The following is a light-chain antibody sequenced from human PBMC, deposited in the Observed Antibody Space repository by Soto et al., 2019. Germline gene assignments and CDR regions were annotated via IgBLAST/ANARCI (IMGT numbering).Light chain of an antibody. Sequence: EIVLTQSPGTQSLSPGERATLSCRASQSASSNYLAWYQQKPGQAPRLLIYGASTRATGIPDRFSGSGSGTDFTLSISRLEPEDFAVYYCQQYGSSPVYTFGQGTKLEIK. V-gene: IGKV3-20*01. CDR2: GAS. CDR3: QQYGSSPVYT. J-gene: IGKJ2*01. CDR1: QSASSNY.